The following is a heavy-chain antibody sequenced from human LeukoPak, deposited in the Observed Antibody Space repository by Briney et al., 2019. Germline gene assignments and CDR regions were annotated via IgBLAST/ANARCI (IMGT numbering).Heavy chain of an antibody. Sequence: PGVSLRLSCAASGFTFSSYAMSWVRQAPGKGLEWVSAISGSGGSTYYADSVKGRFTISRDNSKNTLYLQMNSLRAEDTAVYYCAKDHDEGIAAAGPDLFDYWGQGTLVTVSS. D-gene: IGHD6-13*01. J-gene: IGHJ4*02. CDR1: GFTFSSYA. CDR3: AKDHDEGIAAAGPDLFDY. CDR2: ISGSGGST. V-gene: IGHV3-23*01.